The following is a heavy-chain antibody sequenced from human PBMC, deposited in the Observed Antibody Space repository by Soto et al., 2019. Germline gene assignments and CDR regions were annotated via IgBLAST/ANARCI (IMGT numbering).Heavy chain of an antibody. Sequence: SETLSLTCTVSGGSISSYYWSWIRQPPGKGLEWIGHIYYSGSTNYNPSLKSRVTISVDTSKNQFSLKLSSVTAADTAVYYCARVQPSRYSSSSLNADPFTYYYYGMDVWGQGTTVTVSS. CDR2: IYYSGST. CDR1: GGSISSYY. V-gene: IGHV4-59*01. D-gene: IGHD6-6*01. J-gene: IGHJ6*02. CDR3: ARVQPSRYSSSSLNADPFTYYYYGMDV.